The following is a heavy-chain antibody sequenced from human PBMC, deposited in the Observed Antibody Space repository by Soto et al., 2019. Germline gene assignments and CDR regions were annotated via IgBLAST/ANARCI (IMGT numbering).Heavy chain of an antibody. CDR1: GYTFTGYY. V-gene: IGHV1-2*04. D-gene: IGHD2-21*01. CDR3: VRDGGIATVHTLDFDY. CDR2: INPNSGGT. J-gene: IGHJ4*02. Sequence: GASVKVSCKASGYTFTGYYIHWVRQAPGQGLEWMGWINPNSGGTNYAQKFQGWVTMTRDTSISTAYMELSRLRSDDTAVYYCVRDGGIATVHTLDFDYWGQGTLVTVSS.